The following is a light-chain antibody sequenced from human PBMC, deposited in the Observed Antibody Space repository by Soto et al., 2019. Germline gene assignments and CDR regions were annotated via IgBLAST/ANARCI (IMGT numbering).Light chain of an antibody. CDR1: SSDVGGYDY. V-gene: IGLV2-11*01. Sequence: QSALTQPRSVSGSPGQSLTISCTGSSSDVGGYDYVSWYQHHPGKAPKLIIYDVYKRPSGVPGRFSGSKSGNTASLTISGLQAEDEADYRCSSEAASHTLVFGGGTQLTVL. J-gene: IGLJ3*02. CDR2: DVY. CDR3: SSEAASHTLV.